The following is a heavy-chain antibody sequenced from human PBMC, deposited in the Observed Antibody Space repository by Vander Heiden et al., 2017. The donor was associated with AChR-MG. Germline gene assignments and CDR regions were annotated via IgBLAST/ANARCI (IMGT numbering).Heavy chain of an antibody. D-gene: IGHD2-2*02. CDR2: IWYDGSNK. J-gene: IGHJ4*02. V-gene: IGHV3-33*01. CDR3: ARSWKAIVVVPAAIDY. Sequence: QVQLVESGGGVVQPGRSLRLACAASGFTFSSYGMQWVRQAPGKGLEWVAVIWYDGSNKYYADSVKGRFTISRDNSKNTLYLQMNSLRAEDTAVYYCARSWKAIVVVPAAIDYWGQGTLVTVSS. CDR1: GFTFSSYG.